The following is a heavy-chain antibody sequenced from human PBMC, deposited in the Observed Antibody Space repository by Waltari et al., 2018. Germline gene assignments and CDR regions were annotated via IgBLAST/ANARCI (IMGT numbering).Heavy chain of an antibody. V-gene: IGHV3-30-3*01. D-gene: IGHD1-26*01. J-gene: IGHJ6*03. Sequence: QVQLVESGGGVVQPGRSLRLSCAASGFTFSSYAMHWVRQAPGKGLEWVAVISYDGSNKAYAEAVKGRFIISRDNSKNTLYLQMNSLRAEDTAVYYCARSGSYYPYYYYYMDVWGKGTTVTVSS. CDR3: ARSGSYYPYYYYYMDV. CDR1: GFTFSSYA. CDR2: ISYDGSNK.